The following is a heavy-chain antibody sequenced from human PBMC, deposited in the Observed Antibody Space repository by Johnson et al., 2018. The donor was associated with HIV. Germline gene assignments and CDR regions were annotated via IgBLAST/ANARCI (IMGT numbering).Heavy chain of an antibody. D-gene: IGHD1-26*01. Sequence: QMQLVESGGGLIQPGGSLRLSCAASGLTVSGNYMTWVRQAPGKGLEWVSGISGGGGTTYYADSVKGRFTISRDNAKNSLYLQMNSLRAEDTAVYYCARYSGSYLPDAFDIWGQGTMVTVSS. J-gene: IGHJ3*02. CDR1: GLTVSGNY. CDR2: SGGGGTT. V-gene: IGHV3-11*04. CDR3: ARYSGSYLPDAFDI.